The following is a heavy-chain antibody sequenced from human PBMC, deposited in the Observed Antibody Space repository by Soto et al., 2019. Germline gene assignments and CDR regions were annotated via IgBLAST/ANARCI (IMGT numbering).Heavy chain of an antibody. D-gene: IGHD6-13*01. CDR3: ARVGAYSSSWVYYYYGMDV. CDR2: INAGNGNT. CDR1: GYTFTSYA. J-gene: IGHJ6*02. Sequence: ASVKVSWKASGYTFTSYAMHWVRQAPGQRLEWMGWINAGNGNTKYSQKFQGRVTITRDTSASTAYMELSSLRSEDTAVYYCARVGAYSSSWVYYYYGMDVWGQGTTVTVSS. V-gene: IGHV1-3*01.